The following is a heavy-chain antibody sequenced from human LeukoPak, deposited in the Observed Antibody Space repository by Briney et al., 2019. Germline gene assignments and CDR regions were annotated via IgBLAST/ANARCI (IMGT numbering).Heavy chain of an antibody. Sequence: GESLQISCKGSGYRFTTYWIGWVRQLPGKGREWTGIIYPGDSDTRYSPSFQGPVTISADKSISTAYLQWSSLKASDTAMYYCARSSTGGTFFDFWGQGSLVTVSS. CDR1: GYRFTTYW. CDR3: ARSSTGGTFFDF. J-gene: IGHJ4*02. D-gene: IGHD6-13*01. V-gene: IGHV5-51*01. CDR2: IYPGDSDT.